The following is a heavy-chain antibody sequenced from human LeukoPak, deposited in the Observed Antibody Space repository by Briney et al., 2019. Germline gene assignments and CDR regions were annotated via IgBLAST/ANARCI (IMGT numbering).Heavy chain of an antibody. CDR1: GGSISSSSAY. Sequence: SETLSLTCTVSGGSISSSSAYWGWIRQPPGKGLEWIGEVNHSGSTNYNPSLKSRVTISVDTSKNQFSLKLSSVTAADTAVYYCARRGVTTVTRAYYFDYWGQGTLVTVSS. D-gene: IGHD4-17*01. V-gene: IGHV4-39*07. J-gene: IGHJ4*02. CDR3: ARRGVTTVTRAYYFDY. CDR2: VNHSGST.